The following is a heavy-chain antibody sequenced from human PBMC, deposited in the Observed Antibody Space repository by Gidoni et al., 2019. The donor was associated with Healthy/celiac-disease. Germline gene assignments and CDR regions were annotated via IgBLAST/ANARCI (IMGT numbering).Heavy chain of an antibody. CDR1: GGTFSSYA. V-gene: IGHV1-69*01. CDR2: IIPIFGTA. D-gene: IGHD3-16*02. Sequence: QVQLVQSGAEVKKPGSSVKVSCKASGGTFSSYAISWVRQAPGQGLEWRGGIIPIFGTANYAQKFQGRVTITADESTSTAYMELSSLRSEDTAVYYCARLIPTYDYVWGSYRTADYWGQETLGHRLL. J-gene: IGHJ4*02. CDR3: ARLIPTYDYVWGSYRTADY.